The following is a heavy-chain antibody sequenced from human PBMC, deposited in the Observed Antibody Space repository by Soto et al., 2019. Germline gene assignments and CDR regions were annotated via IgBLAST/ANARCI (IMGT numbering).Heavy chain of an antibody. CDR2: INSDGSST. CDR1: GFTFSSYW. V-gene: IGHV3-74*01. D-gene: IGHD6-13*01. Sequence: AGGSLRLSCAASGFTFSSYWMHWVRQAPGKGLVWVSRINSDGSSTSYADSVKGRFTISRDNAKNTLYLQMNSLRAEDTAVYYCERRTAGNGMDVWGQGTTVTVSS. CDR3: ERRTAGNGMDV. J-gene: IGHJ6*02.